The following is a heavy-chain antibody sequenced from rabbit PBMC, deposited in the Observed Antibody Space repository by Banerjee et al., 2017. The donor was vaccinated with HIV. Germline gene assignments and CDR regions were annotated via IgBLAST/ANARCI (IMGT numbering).Heavy chain of an antibody. CDR1: GFTFSNYW. D-gene: IGHD1-1*01. V-gene: IGHV1S40*01. CDR2: IYAGSSGST. Sequence: QSLEESGGDLVKPGASLTLTCTASGFTFSNYWMSWVRQAPGKGLEWIACIYAGSSGSTYYASWAKGRFTISRSTSLNTVTLRMTSLTAADTATYFCARRVLSSSGAYLDLWGQGTLVTVS. CDR3: ARRVLSSSGAYLDL. J-gene: IGHJ6*01.